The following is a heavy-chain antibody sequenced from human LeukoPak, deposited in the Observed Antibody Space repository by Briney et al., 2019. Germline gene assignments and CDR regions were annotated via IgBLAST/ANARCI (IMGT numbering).Heavy chain of an antibody. J-gene: IGHJ4*02. CDR3: VRGRYSSSWYLDY. Sequence: GGSLRLSCAASGFTFSQYGIHWVRQAPGEGLEWVAVIWYDGSNKYYTDSVKGRFTISRDNSQNTLYLQMNSLSAEDTAIYYCVRGRYSSSWYLDYWGQGTLVTVSS. D-gene: IGHD6-13*01. V-gene: IGHV3-33*01. CDR2: IWYDGSNK. CDR1: GFTFSQYG.